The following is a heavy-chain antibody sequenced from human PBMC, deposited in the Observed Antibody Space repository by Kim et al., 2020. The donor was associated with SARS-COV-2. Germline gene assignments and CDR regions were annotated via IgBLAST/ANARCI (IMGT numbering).Heavy chain of an antibody. V-gene: IGHV4-30-2*04. CDR3: ARDLGSGSYYGLNY. Sequence: NASLKRRVTISVDTSKNQFSLKLSSVTAADTAVYYCARDLGSGSYYGLNYWGQGSLVTVSA. D-gene: IGHD1-26*01. J-gene: IGHJ4*02.